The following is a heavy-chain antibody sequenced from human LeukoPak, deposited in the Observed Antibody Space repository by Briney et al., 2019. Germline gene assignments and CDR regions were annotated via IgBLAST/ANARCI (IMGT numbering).Heavy chain of an antibody. CDR2: IRYDGSNK. D-gene: IGHD5-12*01. Sequence: GGSLRLSCAASGFTFSSYGMHWVRHASSKGLECVAFIRYDGSNKYYAVSVKGRFTISRDNSKNTLYLQMNSLRAEDTAVYYCAKDGNSGYDFYFFDYWGQGTLVTVSS. CDR3: AKDGNSGYDFYFFDY. J-gene: IGHJ4*02. CDR1: GFTFSSYG. V-gene: IGHV3-30*02.